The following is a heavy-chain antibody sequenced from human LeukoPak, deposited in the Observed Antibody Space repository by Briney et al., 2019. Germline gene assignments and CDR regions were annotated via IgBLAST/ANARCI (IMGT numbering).Heavy chain of an antibody. CDR1: GFTFSSSA. CDR2: ISGSGAST. J-gene: IGHJ5*02. CDR3: AKHRGYSSDWFDP. Sequence: GGSLRLSCSASGFTFSSSAMSWVRQAPGKGLEWVSVISGSGASTYYVDSVKGRFIISRDNSKNTLYLRLNSLRAEDTAVYYCAKHRGYSSDWFDPWGQGTLVTVSS. D-gene: IGHD5-12*01. V-gene: IGHV3-23*01.